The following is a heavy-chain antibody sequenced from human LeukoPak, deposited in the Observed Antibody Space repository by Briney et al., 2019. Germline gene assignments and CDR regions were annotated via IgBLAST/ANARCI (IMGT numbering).Heavy chain of an antibody. CDR1: GFTFSSYW. Sequence: GGSLRLSCAASGFTFSSYWMSWVRQAPGKGLEWVANIKQDGSEKYYMDSVKGRFTISRDNAKNSLYLQMNSLRAEDTAVYYCARVTDSSGYYPFYYYYYGMDVWGQGTTVTVSS. J-gene: IGHJ6*02. CDR2: IKQDGSEK. V-gene: IGHV3-7*01. CDR3: ARVTDSSGYYPFYYYYYGMDV. D-gene: IGHD3-22*01.